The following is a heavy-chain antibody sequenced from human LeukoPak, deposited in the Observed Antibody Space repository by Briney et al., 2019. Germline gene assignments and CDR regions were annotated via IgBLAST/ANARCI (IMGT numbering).Heavy chain of an antibody. CDR3: ARDSLRYYDSIDY. J-gene: IGHJ4*02. CDR1: GGSISSYY. CDR2: IYYSGST. D-gene: IGHD3-22*01. V-gene: IGHV4-59*12. Sequence: SETLSLTCTVSGGSISSYYWSWIRQPPGKGLEWIGYIYYSGSTNYNPSLKSRVTISVDTSKNQFSLKLSSVTAADTAVYYCARDSLRYYDSIDYWGQGTLVTVSS.